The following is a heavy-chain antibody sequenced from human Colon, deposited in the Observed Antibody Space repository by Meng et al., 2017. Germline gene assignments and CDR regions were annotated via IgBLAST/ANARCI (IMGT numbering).Heavy chain of an antibody. Sequence: VDPCVGVVLLGGSVRLSCAACVSSISGYWKHWVRQAPGKGREWLSRIKYDSSTTADADSVKGRYTISGDIAKNTLYLQMNSLRVEDTAVYHCAKSDWLDPWGQGTLVTVSS. CDR3: AKSDWLDP. CDR2: IKYDSSTT. J-gene: IGHJ5*02. V-gene: IGHV3-74*01. CDR1: VSSISGYW.